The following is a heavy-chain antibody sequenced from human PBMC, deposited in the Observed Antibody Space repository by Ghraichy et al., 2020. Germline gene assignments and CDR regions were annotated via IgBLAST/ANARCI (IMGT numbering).Heavy chain of an antibody. J-gene: IGHJ6*02. CDR2: TNPNNGGT. D-gene: IGHD6-25*01. CDR3: AVVLAAGGTSYYPDYYYGLDF. V-gene: IGHV1-2*02. CDR1: GYIFTGFY. Sequence: ASVKVSCKASGYIFTGFYIHWVRQAPGQGLEWMGWTNPNNGGTSYSQHFQGRVNMTRDTSVNTAYMELSRLTSDDTAIYYCAVVLAAGGTSYYPDYYYGLDFWGQGTTVTVSS.